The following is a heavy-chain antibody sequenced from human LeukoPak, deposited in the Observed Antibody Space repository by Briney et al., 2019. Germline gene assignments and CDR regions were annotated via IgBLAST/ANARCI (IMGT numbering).Heavy chain of an antibody. D-gene: IGHD3-3*01. Sequence: ASVKVSCKAYGYTFTGYYMHWVRQAPGQGLEWMGWINPNSGGTNYAQKFKGRVTMTRDTSISTAYMELSRLRSDDTAVYYCARSGPLLRGSGYYTGYWGQGTLVTVSS. CDR3: ARSGPLLRGSGYYTGY. CDR2: INPNSGGT. CDR1: GYTFTGYY. J-gene: IGHJ4*02. V-gene: IGHV1-2*02.